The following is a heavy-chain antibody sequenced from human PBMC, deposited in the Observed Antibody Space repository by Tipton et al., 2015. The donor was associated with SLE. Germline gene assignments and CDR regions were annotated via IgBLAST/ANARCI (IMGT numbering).Heavy chain of an antibody. Sequence: LRLSCTVSGGSISSRSYFWGWIRQPPGKGLEWVGHVYYSGSAHYNPSLKSRVTISVDTSKNQFSLRLSSVTAADTAMYYCVRMLGAEYFHHWGQGTLVTVSS. V-gene: IGHV4-39*07. CDR1: GGSISSRSYF. CDR3: VRMLGAEYFHH. J-gene: IGHJ1*01. D-gene: IGHD1-26*01. CDR2: VYYSGSA.